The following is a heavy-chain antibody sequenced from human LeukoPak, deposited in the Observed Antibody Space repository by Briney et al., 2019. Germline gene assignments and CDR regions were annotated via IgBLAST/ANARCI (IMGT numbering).Heavy chain of an antibody. D-gene: IGHD6-19*01. Sequence: SETLSLTCTVSGGSISNYYWSWIRQPPGKGLEWLGYIYYSGSTNYNPSLKSRVTISVDTSKSQFSLKLSSVTAADTAVYYCARHQWPVPRFDYWGQGTLVTVSS. V-gene: IGHV4-59*08. J-gene: IGHJ4*02. CDR1: GGSISNYY. CDR2: IYYSGST. CDR3: ARHQWPVPRFDY.